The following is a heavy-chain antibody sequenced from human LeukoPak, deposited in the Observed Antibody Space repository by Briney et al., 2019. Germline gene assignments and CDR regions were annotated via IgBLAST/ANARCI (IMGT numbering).Heavy chain of an antibody. V-gene: IGHV4-4*07. D-gene: IGHD3-16*02. Sequence: SETLSLTCTVSGGSINSNYGNWIRQPAGKGLEWIGRIYSSGSTSYKPSLKSRVTMSVDTSKNQFSLQLSSVTAADTAVYYCAREYYDYVWGGYRPYYFDYWGQRTLVTVSS. CDR3: AREYYDYVWGGYRPYYFDY. CDR1: GGSINSNY. J-gene: IGHJ4*02. CDR2: IYSSGST.